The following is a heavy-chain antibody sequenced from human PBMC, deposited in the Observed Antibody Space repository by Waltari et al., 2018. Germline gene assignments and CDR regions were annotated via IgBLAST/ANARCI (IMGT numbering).Heavy chain of an antibody. CDR3: ARDGLNTSSWYSDF. CDR1: GYIFTDYY. CDR2: SNPNTGDT. J-gene: IGHJ4*02. Sequence: QVQLLQSAAELKKPGTSVKVSCKASGYIFTDYYMHWVRQAPGQGREWIGWSNPNTGDTKCAPKFQGRVTMTWDTSISTIYMEITGLTADDTAVFYCARDGLNTSSWYSDFWGQGTLVSVSS. D-gene: IGHD6-13*01. V-gene: IGHV1-2*02.